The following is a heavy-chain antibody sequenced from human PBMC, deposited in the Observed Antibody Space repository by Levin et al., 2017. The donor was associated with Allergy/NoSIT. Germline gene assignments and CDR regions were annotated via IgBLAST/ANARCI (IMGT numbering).Heavy chain of an antibody. V-gene: IGHV1-2*06. J-gene: IGHJ6*02. Sequence: ASVKVSCKASGYTFTGYYMHWVRQAPGQGLEWMGRINPNSGGTNYAQKFQGRVTMTRDTSISTAYMELSRLRSDDTAVYYCACWYDILTSYGMDVWGQGTTVTVSS. CDR3: ACWYDILTSYGMDV. CDR1: GYTFTGYY. D-gene: IGHD3-9*01. CDR2: INPNSGGT.